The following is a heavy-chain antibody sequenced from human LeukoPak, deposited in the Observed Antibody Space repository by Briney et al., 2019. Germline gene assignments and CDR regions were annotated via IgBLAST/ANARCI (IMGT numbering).Heavy chain of an antibody. J-gene: IGHJ4*02. CDR3: ARALTASLRLPRY. V-gene: IGHV1-8*01. D-gene: IGHD3-16*01. CDR2: KNPNSGNT. CDR1: GYTFTSYD. Sequence: ASVKVSCKASGYTFTSYDINWVRQATGQGLEWMGWKNPNSGNTGYAQKFQGRVTMTRNTSISTAYMELSSLRSEDTAVYYCARALTASLRLPRYWGQGTLVTVSS.